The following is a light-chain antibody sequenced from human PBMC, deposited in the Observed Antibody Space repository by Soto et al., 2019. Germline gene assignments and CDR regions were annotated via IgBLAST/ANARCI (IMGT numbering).Light chain of an antibody. V-gene: IGKV1-39*01. CDR3: QEALNEPWT. J-gene: IGKJ1*01. Sequence: DVRLTQSPSSLSASVGDRVTITCRANQSISFFLSWYQQRPGRAPKLLIYVASNLLSGVPSRFTGSRSGTEFTLVISSLQVDDFATYYCQEALNEPWTFGQGTKVEIK. CDR1: QSISFF. CDR2: VAS.